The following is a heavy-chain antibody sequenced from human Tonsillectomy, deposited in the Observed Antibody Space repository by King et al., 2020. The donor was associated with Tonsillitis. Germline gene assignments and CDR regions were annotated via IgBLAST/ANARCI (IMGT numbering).Heavy chain of an antibody. CDR1: GGTFSSYA. CDR2: IIPILGIA. CDR3: ARDPYDSSGYCSAYYFDY. V-gene: IGHV1-69*09. Sequence: VQLVESGAEVKKPGSSVKVSCKASGGTFSSYAISWVRQAPGQGLEWMGRIIPILGIANYAQKFQGRVTITADKCTSTAYMELSSLRSEDTAVYYCARDPYDSSGYCSAYYFDYWGQGTLVTVSS. J-gene: IGHJ4*02. D-gene: IGHD3-22*01.